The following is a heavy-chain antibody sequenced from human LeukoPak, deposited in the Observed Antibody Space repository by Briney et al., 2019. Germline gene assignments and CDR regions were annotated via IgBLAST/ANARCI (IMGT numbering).Heavy chain of an antibody. CDR1: GGSISSYY. D-gene: IGHD4-17*01. V-gene: IGHV4-59*08. CDR3: ARHRVADYGGYGLDY. Sequence: SETLSLTCTVSGGSISSYYWSWIRQPPGKGLEWIGYIYYSGSTNYNPSLKSRVTISVDTSKNQFSLKLSSVTAADTAVFYCARHRVADYGGYGLDYWGQGTLVTVSS. J-gene: IGHJ4*02. CDR2: IYYSGST.